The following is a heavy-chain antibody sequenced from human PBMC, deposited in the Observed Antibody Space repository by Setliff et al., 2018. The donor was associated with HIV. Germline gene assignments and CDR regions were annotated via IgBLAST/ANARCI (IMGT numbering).Heavy chain of an antibody. CDR2: IYTSGST. CDR1: GGSISSGSYY. J-gene: IGHJ2*01. V-gene: IGHV4-61*09. CDR3: ARDKTYCNYSRCSRAGWYFDL. D-gene: IGHD2-2*01. Sequence: KPSETLSLTCTVSGGSISSGSYYWSWIRQPAGKGLEWIGHIYTSGSTNYNPSLKSRVTISVDTSKNQFSLKLSSLTAADTAVYYCARDKTYCNYSRCSRAGWYFDLWGRGTLVTVSS.